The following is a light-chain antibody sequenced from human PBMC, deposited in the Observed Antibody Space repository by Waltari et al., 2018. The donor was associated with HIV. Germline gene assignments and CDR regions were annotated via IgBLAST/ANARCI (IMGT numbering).Light chain of an antibody. V-gene: IGKV1-5*03. CDR3: QQYDSPPYT. J-gene: IGKJ2*01. Sequence: DIQMAQSPSTLSASVGGRVNITCRASQSVTTWVAWLQQKPGRSPKPLIYRASVLEPGVPSRFRGSGSGTDFTLTISSLQPDDFATYYCQQYDSPPYTFGQGT. CDR1: QSVTTW. CDR2: RAS.